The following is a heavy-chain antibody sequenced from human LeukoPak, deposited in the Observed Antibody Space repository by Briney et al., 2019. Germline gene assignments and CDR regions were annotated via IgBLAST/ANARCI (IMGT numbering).Heavy chain of an antibody. J-gene: IGHJ5*02. CDR1: GGTFSSYA. V-gene: IGHV1-69*13. CDR3: ARQYCSSTSCYDWFDP. D-gene: IGHD2-2*01. CDR2: IIPIFGTA. Sequence: ASVKVSCKASGGTFSSYAISWVRQAPGQGLEWMGGIIPIFGTANYAQKFQGRVTITADESTSTAYMELSSLRSEDTAVYYCARQYCSSTSCYDWFDPWGRGTLVTVSS.